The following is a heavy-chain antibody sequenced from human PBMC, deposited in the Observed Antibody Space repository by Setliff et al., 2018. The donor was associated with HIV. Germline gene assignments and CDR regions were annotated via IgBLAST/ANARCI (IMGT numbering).Heavy chain of an antibody. CDR2: IYYSGST. J-gene: IGHJ3*01. CDR3: ARALFDYVWGTYRLRPVGFDL. Sequence: PSETLSLTCTVSGGSISSSSYYWIWVRQPPGEGLEWIGNIYYSGSTYYNPSLKSRTTISVDTSQNQFSLKLNSVTAADTAVYHCARALFDYVWGTYRLRPVGFDLWGQGTVVTVSS. D-gene: IGHD3-16*02. CDR1: GGSISSSSYY. V-gene: IGHV4-39*01.